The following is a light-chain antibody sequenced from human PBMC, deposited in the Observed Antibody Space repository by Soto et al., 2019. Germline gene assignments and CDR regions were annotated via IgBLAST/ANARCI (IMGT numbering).Light chain of an antibody. J-gene: IGKJ1*01. Sequence: DIVMTQSPLSLPVTPGEPASISCRSNQSLLHSNGNNDLDWYLQKPGQSPQLLIYLGSNRASGVPDRFSGSGSGTDFTLKISRVEAEDVGVYYCMQGLQPPPTFGQGTKVEIK. CDR1: QSLLHSNGNND. CDR2: LGS. CDR3: MQGLQPPPT. V-gene: IGKV2-28*01.